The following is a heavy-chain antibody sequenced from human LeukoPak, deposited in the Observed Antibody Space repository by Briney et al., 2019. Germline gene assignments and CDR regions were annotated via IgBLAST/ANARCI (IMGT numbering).Heavy chain of an antibody. V-gene: IGHV3-74*01. Sequence: GGSLRLSCAASGFTFSSYWMHWVRHAPGKGLVWVSRINTDGSSTSYADSVKGRFTISRGNAKNTLYLQMNSLRAEDTAVYYCARDLRVRGTIFGVVKGYMDVWGKGTTVTVSS. CDR1: GFTFSSYW. CDR2: INTDGSST. D-gene: IGHD3-3*01. J-gene: IGHJ6*03. CDR3: ARDLRVRGTIFGVVKGYMDV.